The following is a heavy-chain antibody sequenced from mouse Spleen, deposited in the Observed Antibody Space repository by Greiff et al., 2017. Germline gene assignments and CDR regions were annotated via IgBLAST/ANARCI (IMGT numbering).Heavy chain of an antibody. Sequence: QSPGKGLEWLGVIWSGGSTDYNAAFISRLSISKDNSKSQVFFKMNSLQADDTAIYYCARNEGYDYDRGLWYFDVWGAGTTVTVSS. J-gene: IGHJ1*01. V-gene: IGHV2-2*01. CDR2: IWSGGST. CDR3: ARNEGYDYDRGLWYFDV. D-gene: IGHD2-4*01.